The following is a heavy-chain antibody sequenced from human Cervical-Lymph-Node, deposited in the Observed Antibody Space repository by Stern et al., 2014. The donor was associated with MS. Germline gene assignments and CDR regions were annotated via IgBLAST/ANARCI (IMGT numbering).Heavy chain of an antibody. CDR3: VRGYNSFDS. V-gene: IGHV3-72*01. CDR1: GFTFSDYY. Sequence: EVQLVESGGDLVQPGGSLRLSCAASGFTFSDYYMDWVRQAPGKGLEWVGRSRNKANSYTTEYAASVRGRFTVSRDGSKDSLYLQMDSLKTEDTAVYYCVRGYNSFDSWGQGTLVTVSS. D-gene: IGHD1-1*01. CDR2: SRNKANSYTT. J-gene: IGHJ4*02.